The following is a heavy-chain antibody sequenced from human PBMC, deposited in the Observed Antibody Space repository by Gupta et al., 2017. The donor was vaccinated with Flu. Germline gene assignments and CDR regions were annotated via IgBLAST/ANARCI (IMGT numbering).Heavy chain of an antibody. J-gene: IGHJ6*03. Sequence: QVQLVQSGAEVKKPGSSVKVSCKASGGTFSSYAISWVRQAPGQGLEWMGGIIPIFGTANYAQKFQGRVTITADESTSTAYMELSSLRSEDTAVYYCARDRGDGIVVALDYYYMDVWGKGTTVTVSS. CDR3: ARDRGDGIVVALDYYYMDV. CDR2: IIPIFGTA. V-gene: IGHV1-69*01. CDR1: GGTFSSYA. D-gene: IGHD2-15*01.